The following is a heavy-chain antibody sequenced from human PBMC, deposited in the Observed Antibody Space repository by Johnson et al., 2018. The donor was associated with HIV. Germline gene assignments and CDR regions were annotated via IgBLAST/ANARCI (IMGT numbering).Heavy chain of an antibody. J-gene: IGHJ3*02. CDR3: ASGVTARAPLLI. Sequence: QVQLVESGGGVVQPGGSLRLSCAASGFTFSSYAMHWVRQAPGKGLEWVAIISYDGSNKYCADSVKGRFTISRDNSRNTVSLQMIILRPKDTAMYYCASGVTARAPLLIWGQGTMVTVSS. D-gene: IGHD6-6*01. CDR2: ISYDGSNK. V-gene: IGHV3-30*14. CDR1: GFTFSSYA.